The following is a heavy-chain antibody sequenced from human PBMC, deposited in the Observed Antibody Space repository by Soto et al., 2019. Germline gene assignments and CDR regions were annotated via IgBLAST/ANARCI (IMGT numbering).Heavy chain of an antibody. CDR2: IWYDGSNK. D-gene: IGHD1-26*01. V-gene: IGHV3-33*01. CDR1: GFTFSTYG. Sequence: QVQLVESGGGVVQPGRSLRLSCTASGFTFSTYGMHWVRQAPGKGLEWVTVIWYDGSNKYYADSVKGRFTISRDNSKNTLYLQMHSLRADDTAVYYCARRGGSGSSFVGYYYYTLDVWGPGTTVTVSS. CDR3: ARRGGSGSSFVGYYYYTLDV. J-gene: IGHJ6*02.